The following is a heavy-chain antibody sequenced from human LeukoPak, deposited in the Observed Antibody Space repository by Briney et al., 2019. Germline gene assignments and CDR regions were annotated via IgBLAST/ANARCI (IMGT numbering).Heavy chain of an antibody. J-gene: IGHJ6*02. D-gene: IGHD2/OR15-2a*01. CDR1: GFTFNTYW. V-gene: IGHV3-7*03. CDR3: ARAKYCYYCGMDV. CDR2: LKQDGSEE. Sequence: GGSLRLSCAASGFTFNTYWMSWVRQAPGKGLEWVANLKQDGSEEYYVDSVKGRFTISRDNAKNSLYLQMNSLRAEDTAVYYCARAKYCYYCGMDVWGQGTTVIVSS.